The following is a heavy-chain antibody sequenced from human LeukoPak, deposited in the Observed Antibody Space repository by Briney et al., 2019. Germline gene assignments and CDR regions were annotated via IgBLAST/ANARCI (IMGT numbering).Heavy chain of an antibody. CDR2: ISYDATNK. D-gene: IGHD6-13*01. J-gene: IGHJ4*02. CDR3: AKASSSYLYYFES. V-gene: IGHV3-30*18. CDR1: GFTFSSSD. Sequence: GRSLRLSCAASGFTFSSSDMHWVRQAPGKGLEWVAVISYDATNKYYADSVKGRFTLSRDNSKNTLYLQTNTLRPEDTAVYYCAKASSSYLYYFESWGQGTLVTVSS.